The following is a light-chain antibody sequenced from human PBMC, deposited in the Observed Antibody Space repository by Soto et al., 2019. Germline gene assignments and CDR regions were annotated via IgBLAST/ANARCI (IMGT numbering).Light chain of an antibody. CDR1: QDISNY. CDR3: QQYDNLPFS. J-gene: IGKJ4*01. V-gene: IGKV1-33*01. Sequence: DLQMSQSPSSLSASVGDRVTITCQASQDISNYLNWYQHKPGKPPKLLIYDASNLETGVPSRFSGSKSGTAFTFTISNLQPEDIATYYCQQYDNLPFSFGGGTKVEIK. CDR2: DAS.